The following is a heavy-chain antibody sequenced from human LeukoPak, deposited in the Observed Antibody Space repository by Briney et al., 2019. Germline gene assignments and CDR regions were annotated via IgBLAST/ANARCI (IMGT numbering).Heavy chain of an antibody. CDR1: GFTFSSYS. D-gene: IGHD3-22*01. J-gene: IGHJ4*02. CDR2: ISSSSSYI. V-gene: IGHV3-21*01. CDR3: ASPLTPYYYDSQYDY. Sequence: MAGGSLRLSCAASGFTFSSYSMNWVRQAPGKGLEWVSSISSSSSYIYYADSVKGRFTISRDNAKNSLYLQMNSLRAEDTVVYYCASPLTPYYYDSQYDYWGQGTLVTVSS.